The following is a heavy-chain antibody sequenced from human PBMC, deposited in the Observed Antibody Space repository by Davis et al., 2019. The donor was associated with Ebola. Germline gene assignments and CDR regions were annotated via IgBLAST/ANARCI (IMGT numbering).Heavy chain of an antibody. V-gene: IGHV4-34*01. Sequence: MPSETLSLTCAVYGSSFSGYFWSWIRQSPGRGLEWIGEINHRGSTHYNPSLKSRVTISVDTSKNQFALKVSSVTAADTAVYYCARAQFPTTSDHWGQGTLVTVSS. CDR2: INHRGST. J-gene: IGHJ4*02. CDR3: ARAQFPTTSDH. D-gene: IGHD1-1*01. CDR1: GSSFSGYF.